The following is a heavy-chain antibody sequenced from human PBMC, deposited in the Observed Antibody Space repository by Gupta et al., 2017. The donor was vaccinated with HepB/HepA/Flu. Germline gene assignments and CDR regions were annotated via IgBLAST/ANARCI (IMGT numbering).Heavy chain of an antibody. CDR2: IYYSGST. D-gene: IGHD4-17*01. V-gene: IGHV4-39*01. CDR3: ARSTVLYGMDV. Sequence: QLQLQESGPGLVKPSETLSLTCTVPGGSISSSSYYWGWIRQPPGKGLEWIGSIYYSGSTYYNPSLKSRVTISVDTSKNQFSLKLSSVTAADTAVYYCARSTVLYGMDVWGQGTTVTVSS. J-gene: IGHJ6*02. CDR1: GGSISSSSYY.